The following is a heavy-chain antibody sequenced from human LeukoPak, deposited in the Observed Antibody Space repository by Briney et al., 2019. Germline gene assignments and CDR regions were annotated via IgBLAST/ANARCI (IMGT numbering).Heavy chain of an antibody. CDR1: GFTFSSYW. Sequence: GGSLRLSCAASGFTFSSYWMSWVRQAPDKGLEWVAFIRYDGNDKYYAESVKGRFTISRDTSRNTLYLQMNSLRAEDTAVYYCAKDLMRDRWFGESWGQGTLVTVSS. CDR3: AKDLMRDRWFGES. J-gene: IGHJ5*02. V-gene: IGHV3-30*02. CDR2: IRYDGNDK. D-gene: IGHD3-10*01.